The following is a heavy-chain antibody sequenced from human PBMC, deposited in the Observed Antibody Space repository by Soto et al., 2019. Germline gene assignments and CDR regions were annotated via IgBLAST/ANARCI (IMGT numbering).Heavy chain of an antibody. CDR3: ANWGGLNFPRLY. J-gene: IGHJ4*02. Sequence: SETLSLTCTVSGGSISSYYWSWIRQPPGKGLEWIGDIHYIIGTNYNPSLRSRVTISIDKSKNQFSLELTSVTAADTAVYYCANWGGLNFPRLYWGPGTLVTVSS. V-gene: IGHV4-59*12. CDR2: IHYIIGT. D-gene: IGHD3-16*01. CDR1: GGSISSYY.